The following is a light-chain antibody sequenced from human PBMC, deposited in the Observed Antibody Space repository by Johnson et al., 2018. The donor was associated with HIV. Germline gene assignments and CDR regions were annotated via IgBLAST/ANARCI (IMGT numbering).Light chain of an antibody. J-gene: IGLJ1*01. CDR2: ENN. CDR1: SSNIANNY. Sequence: QSVLTQPPSVSAAPAQRVTISCSGSSSNIANNYISWYQQFPGTAPKLLIYENNKRPSGIPDRFSVSKSGTSATLGITGLQTGDEADYYCGTWDSSLSTYVFGSGTKVTVL. V-gene: IGLV1-51*02. CDR3: GTWDSSLSTYV.